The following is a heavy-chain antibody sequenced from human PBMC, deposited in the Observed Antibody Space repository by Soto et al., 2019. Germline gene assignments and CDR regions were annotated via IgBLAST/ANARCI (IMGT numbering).Heavy chain of an antibody. D-gene: IGHD3-3*01. J-gene: IGHJ6*02. V-gene: IGHV4-31*03. Sequence: QVQLQESGPGLVKPSQALFLTCSVSGGSISGGGYYWSWIRQHPGKGLEWIGYIYYIGSTYYNLYLQSRVTISVDTSKNQLSMKLSSVTAADTAVYYCERGSPTTIFGSYYYGMDVWGQGTTVTVSS. CDR3: ERGSPTTIFGSYYYGMDV. CDR2: IYYIGST. CDR1: GGSISGGGYY.